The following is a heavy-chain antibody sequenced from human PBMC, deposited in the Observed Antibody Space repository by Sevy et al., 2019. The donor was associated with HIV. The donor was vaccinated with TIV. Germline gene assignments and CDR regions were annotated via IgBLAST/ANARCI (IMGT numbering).Heavy chain of an antibody. CDR2: IYYSGNT. V-gene: IGHV4-30-4*01. Sequence: SETLSLTCSVSGGSITNPDYNWSWIRQPPGKGLEWIGYIYYSGNTYYSPSLKSRVLLSIYTSKNQFSLSVNSVTSADTAVYYCARVTGPFGWSDPWGQGTLVTVSS. CDR1: GGSITNPDYN. D-gene: IGHD3-9*01. CDR3: ARVTGPFGWSDP. J-gene: IGHJ5*02.